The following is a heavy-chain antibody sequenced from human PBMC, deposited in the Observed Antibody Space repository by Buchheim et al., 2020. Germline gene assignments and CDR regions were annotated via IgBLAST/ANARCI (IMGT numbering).Heavy chain of an antibody. CDR2: INSDGSST. J-gene: IGHJ5*02. Sequence: EVQLVESGGGLVQPGGSLRLSCAASGFTFSSYWMHWVRQAPGKGLVWVSRINSDGSSTSYADSVKGRFTISRDNAKNKLYLQMNRLRAEDTAVYYCARDRSNPYRYYDFWSGQNNWFDPWGQGTL. V-gene: IGHV3-74*01. CDR1: GFTFSSYW. CDR3: ARDRSNPYRYYDFWSGQNNWFDP. D-gene: IGHD3-3*01.